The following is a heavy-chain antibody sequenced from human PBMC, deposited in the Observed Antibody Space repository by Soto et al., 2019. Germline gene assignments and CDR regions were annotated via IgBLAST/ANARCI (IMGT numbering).Heavy chain of an antibody. CDR3: ASYSYFDVPYYYYYGMDV. D-gene: IGHD3-9*01. V-gene: IGHV1-18*01. J-gene: IGHJ6*02. CDR1: GYTFTSYG. Sequence: QVQLVQTGAEVKKPGASVKVSCKASGYTFTSYGISWVRQAPGQGREWMGWISAYNGNTNYAQKLQGRVTMTTDTSTGTVYMELRSLRSDDTAVYYCASYSYFDVPYYYYYGMDVGGQGTTVTVSS. CDR2: ISAYNGNT.